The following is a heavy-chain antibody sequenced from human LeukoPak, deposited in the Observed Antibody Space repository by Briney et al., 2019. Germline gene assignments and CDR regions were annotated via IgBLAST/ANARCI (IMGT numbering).Heavy chain of an antibody. V-gene: IGHV3-21*05. J-gene: IGHJ4*02. CDR3: ARGPSAYDSSRFGDYFDY. CDR2: ISPDSTQI. D-gene: IGHD3-22*01. CDR1: GFTFSGYT. Sequence: PGGSLRLSCAASGFTFSGYTMNWVRQAPGKGLEWVSYISPDSTQIYYADSVKGRFTISRDNAKNSLYLQMNSLRAEDTAVYYCARGPSAYDSSRFGDYFDYWGQGTLVTVSS.